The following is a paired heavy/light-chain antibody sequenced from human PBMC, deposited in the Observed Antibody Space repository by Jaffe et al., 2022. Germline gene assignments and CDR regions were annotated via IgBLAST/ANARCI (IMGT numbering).Light chain of an antibody. V-gene: IGKV4-1*01. J-gene: IGKJ4*01. Sequence: DIVMTQSPDSLAVSLGERATINCKSSQSVLYSSNNENYLAWYQQKPGQPPKLLIYWASTRESGVPDRFSGSGSGTDFTLTISSLQAEDVAVYYCQQHYSIPLTFGGGTKVEIK. CDR1: QSVLYSSNNENY. CDR3: QQHYSIPLT. CDR2: WAS.
Heavy chain of an antibody. CDR1: GFTFSSDW. Sequence: EVQLVESGGGLVQPGGSLRLSCAASGFTFSSDWMTWVRQAPGKGLEWVANIKQDGSEKYYVDSVKGRFTISRDNAKNSLYLQMNSLRAEDTAVYYCARQGDFGYDSTGYRAFDIRGQGTMVTVSS. CDR3: ARQGDFGYDSTGYRAFDI. V-gene: IGHV3-7*05. CDR2: IKQDGSEK. D-gene: IGHD3-22*01. J-gene: IGHJ3*02.